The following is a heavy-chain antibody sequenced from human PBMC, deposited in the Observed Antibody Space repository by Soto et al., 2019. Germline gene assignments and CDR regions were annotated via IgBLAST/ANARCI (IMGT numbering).Heavy chain of an antibody. Sequence: QVQLQESGPGLVKPSETLSLTCIVSGGSIISYYWSWIRQPPGKGLEWIGHIYYSGSTNYNPSLKSRVTISVDTSKNHFSLKSSSVTAADTAVYYCARSSPRVVSPWDYWGQGTLVTVSS. V-gene: IGHV4-59*01. CDR3: ARSSPRVVSPWDY. D-gene: IGHD3-3*01. CDR2: IYYSGST. CDR1: GGSIISYY. J-gene: IGHJ4*02.